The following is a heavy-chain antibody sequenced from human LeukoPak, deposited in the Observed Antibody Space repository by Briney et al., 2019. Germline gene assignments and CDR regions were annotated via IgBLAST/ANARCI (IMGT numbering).Heavy chain of an antibody. CDR3: VRQGYTSSYYFVDY. J-gene: IGHJ4*02. D-gene: IGHD3-10*01. CDR1: GGSINSYY. CDR2: IYTTGST. V-gene: IGHV4-4*07. Sequence: SETLSLTCIASGGSINSYYWGWVRQPAGKGLEWIGRIYTTGSTNYSPSLKSRLTMSLDTSQNQFSLKLRSVTAADTAVYYCVRQGYTSSYYFVDYWSEGTLVTVSS.